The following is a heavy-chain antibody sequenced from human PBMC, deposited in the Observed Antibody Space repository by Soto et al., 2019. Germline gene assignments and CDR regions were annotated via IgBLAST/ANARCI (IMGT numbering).Heavy chain of an antibody. CDR3: TRGFRAGSMDY. CDR2: IKSDGSGV. D-gene: IGHD1-26*01. Sequence: EVRLVQSGGGSAPPGGSLRLSCSASGYTFSSYWMYWVRQLPGKGLVWVSRIKSDGSGVTYADSVKGRFTTSRDNAQNTLYLQMTSLRGEDTAVYYCTRGFRAGSMDYWGQGTGVTVSS. CDR1: GYTFSSYW. V-gene: IGHV3-74*01. J-gene: IGHJ4*02.